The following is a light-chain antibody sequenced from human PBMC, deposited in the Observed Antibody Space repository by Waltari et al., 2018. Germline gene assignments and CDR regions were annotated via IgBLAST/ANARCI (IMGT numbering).Light chain of an antibody. J-gene: IGKJ1*01. CDR1: QSISSY. V-gene: IGKV1-39*01. CDR2: GAS. CDR3: QQSYSTSWT. Sequence: DIHMTQSPSSLSAFVGDRVTITCRASQSISSYLKWYQQKPGKAPELLIYGASSLQSGVPSRFSGSGSGTDFTLTISSLQPEDFASYYCQQSYSTSWTFGQGTKVEIK.